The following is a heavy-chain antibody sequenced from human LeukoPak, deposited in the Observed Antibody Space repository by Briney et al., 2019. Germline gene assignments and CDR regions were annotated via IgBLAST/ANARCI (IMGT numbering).Heavy chain of an antibody. D-gene: IGHD6-19*01. CDR2: ISGSGGST. V-gene: IGHV3-23*01. Sequence: PGGSLRLPCAASGFTFSSYAMSWVRQAPGKGLEWVSAISGSGGSTYYADSVKGRFTISRDNSKNTLYLQMNSLRAEDTAVYYCAKAISSGSRCWFDPWGQGTLVTVSS. CDR1: GFTFSSYA. J-gene: IGHJ5*02. CDR3: AKAISSGSRCWFDP.